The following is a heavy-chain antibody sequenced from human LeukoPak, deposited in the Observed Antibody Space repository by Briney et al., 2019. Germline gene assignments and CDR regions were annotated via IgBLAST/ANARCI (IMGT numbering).Heavy chain of an antibody. V-gene: IGHV4-38-2*01. CDR2: IYHSAIT. J-gene: IGHJ4*02. Sequence: SETLSLTCAVSGYSISSGYHWGWIRLPPGKGLEWIGTIYHSAITFYNPSLKSRVTMSVDTSKNQFSLRLTSVTAADTVVYHCARAPILAAGHDYWVQGTLVTVSS. D-gene: IGHD6-13*01. CDR3: ARAPILAAGHDY. CDR1: GYSISSGYH.